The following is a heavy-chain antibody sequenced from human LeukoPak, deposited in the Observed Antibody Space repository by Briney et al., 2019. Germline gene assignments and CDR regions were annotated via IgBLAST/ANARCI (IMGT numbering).Heavy chain of an antibody. CDR3: ARLGFDFGDYF. CDR1: GDSISSGAYY. D-gene: IGHD4-17*01. J-gene: IGHJ4*02. CDR2: IYYGGST. V-gene: IGHV4-31*03. Sequence: SETLSLTCTVSGDSISSGAYYWTWIRQHPGKGLEWIGYIYYGGSTYYNPSLKSRVTISVDTSNNQFSLSLRFVTAADTAVYYCARLGFDFGDYFWGQGTLVTVSS.